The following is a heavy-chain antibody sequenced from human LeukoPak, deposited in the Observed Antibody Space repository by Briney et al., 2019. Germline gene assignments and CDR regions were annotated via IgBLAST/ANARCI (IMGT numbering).Heavy chain of an antibody. D-gene: IGHD6-19*01. V-gene: IGHV4-61*02. CDR1: GGSISSGSYY. CDR3: AREQTPKQWLVR. CDR2: IYASGST. J-gene: IGHJ4*02. Sequence: NPSETLSLTCTVAGGSISSGSYYWSWIRQPAGKGLEWIGRIYASGSTNYNPSLKSRVTISVDTSKHQFSLKLSSVTAADTAVYYCAREQTPKQWLVRWGQGTLVTVSS.